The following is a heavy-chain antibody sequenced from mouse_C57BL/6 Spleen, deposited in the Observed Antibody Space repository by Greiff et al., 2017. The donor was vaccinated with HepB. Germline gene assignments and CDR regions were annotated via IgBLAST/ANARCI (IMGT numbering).Heavy chain of an antibody. CDR2: ILPGSGST. CDR3: ATYRDY. V-gene: IGHV1-9*01. J-gene: IGHJ2*01. CDR1: GYTFTGYW. Sequence: QVQLQQSGAELMKPGASVKLSCKATGYTFTGYWIEWVKQRPGHGLEWIGEILPGSGSTNYNEKFKGKATLTADTSSNTAYMQLSSLTTEDSAIYYCATYRDYWGQGTTLTVSS. D-gene: IGHD2-10*01.